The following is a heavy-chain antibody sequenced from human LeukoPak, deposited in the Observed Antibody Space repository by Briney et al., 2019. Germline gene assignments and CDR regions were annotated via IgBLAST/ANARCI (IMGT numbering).Heavy chain of an antibody. Sequence: PGGSLRLSCAASGFTFSNYAMSWVRQAPGKGLEWVSSISTGGGSTNYADSVKGRFTISRDNSKNTLYLQMNSLRPEDTAMYYCARQPGGVSWFDPWGQGTLVTVSS. CDR3: ARQPGGVSWFDP. V-gene: IGHV3-23*01. CDR2: ISTGGGST. CDR1: GFTFSNYA. J-gene: IGHJ5*02. D-gene: IGHD3-16*01.